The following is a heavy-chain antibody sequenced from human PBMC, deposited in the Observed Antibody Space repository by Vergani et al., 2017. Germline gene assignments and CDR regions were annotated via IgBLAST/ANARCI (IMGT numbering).Heavy chain of an antibody. Sequence: QVQLQESGPGLVKSSETLSLTCTVSGGSISSYYWSWIRQPPGKGLEWIGYIYYSGSTNYNPSLKSRVTISVDTSKNQFSLKLSSVTAADTAVYYCAGDTHSWQRADRWGQGLLVSVSS. D-gene: IGHD6-13*01. J-gene: IGHJ5*02. CDR1: GGSISSYY. CDR2: IYYSGST. V-gene: IGHV4-59*01. CDR3: AGDTHSWQRADR.